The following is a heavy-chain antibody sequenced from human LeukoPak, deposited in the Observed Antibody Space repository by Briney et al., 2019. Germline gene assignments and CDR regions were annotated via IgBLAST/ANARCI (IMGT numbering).Heavy chain of an antibody. CDR3: AREVEGPYSSSWYEGGDY. Sequence: GGSLRLSCAASGFTVSGNYMSWVRQAPGKGLEWVSSISSSSSYIYYADSVKGRFTISRDNAKNSLYLQMNSLRAEDTAVYYCAREVEGPYSSSWYEGGDYWGQGTLVTVSS. J-gene: IGHJ4*02. V-gene: IGHV3-21*01. CDR1: GFTVSGNY. D-gene: IGHD6-13*01. CDR2: ISSSSSYI.